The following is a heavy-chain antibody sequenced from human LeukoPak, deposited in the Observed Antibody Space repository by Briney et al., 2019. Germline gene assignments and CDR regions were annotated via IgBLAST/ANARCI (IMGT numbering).Heavy chain of an antibody. D-gene: IGHD6-19*01. CDR2: IIPIFVTP. CDR3: ATEGYSSGWYRY. Sequence: SVKVSCKASGGAFSSFAINWVRQTPGQGLEWMGGIIPIFVTPSYAQKFQGRVTITADESTSTAYMGLSSLRSEDTAVYYCATEGYSSGWYRYWGQGTLVTVSS. CDR1: GGAFSSFA. V-gene: IGHV1-69*13. J-gene: IGHJ4*02.